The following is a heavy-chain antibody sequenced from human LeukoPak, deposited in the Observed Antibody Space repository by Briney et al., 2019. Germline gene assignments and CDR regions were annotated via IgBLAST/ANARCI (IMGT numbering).Heavy chain of an antibody. D-gene: IGHD3-22*01. V-gene: IGHV3-23*01. J-gene: IGHJ4*02. CDR3: AKEGHSSGHCGCVDH. Sequence: PGGSLRLSCAASGFTFSSYAMSWVRQAPGKGLEWVSAISGSGGSTYYADSVKGRFTISRDNSKNTVDLQMNSLRAEDTAVYYCAKEGHSSGHCGCVDHWGQGTLVTVST. CDR1: GFTFSSYA. CDR2: ISGSGGST.